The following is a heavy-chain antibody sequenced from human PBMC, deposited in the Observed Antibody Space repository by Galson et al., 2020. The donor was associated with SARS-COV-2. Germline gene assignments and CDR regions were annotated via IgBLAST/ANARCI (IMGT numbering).Heavy chain of an antibody. CDR3: VRGRTDVNMILVVIGVLWYFDL. D-gene: IGHD3-22*01. CDR2: INHSGST. J-gene: IGHJ2*01. V-gene: IGHV4-34*01. CDR1: GRSFSNYY. Sequence: PSETLSLTCAVYGRSFSNYYWTWIRQPPGKGLEWIGEINHSGSTKYNPSLKSRVTISVDTSKNQFSLKLSSVTAADTAVYYCVRGRTDVNMILVVIGVLWYFDLWGRGTLVTVSS.